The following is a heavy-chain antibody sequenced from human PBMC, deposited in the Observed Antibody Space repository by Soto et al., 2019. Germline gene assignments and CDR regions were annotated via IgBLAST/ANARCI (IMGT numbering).Heavy chain of an antibody. CDR2: VFNNGST. CDR3: AEEHGYCNTPNCYAGRAFDP. J-gene: IGHJ5*02. V-gene: IGHV4-59*03. CDR1: GGSISYYS. D-gene: IGHD2-2*01. Sequence: QVQLQESGPGLVKPSETLSLTCTISGGSISYYSWSWIRQPPGKGLEWIGHVFNNGSTNYNPSLKSRVTKSIDTSKTQSSLKPSSVTAADTAGYYCAEEHGYCNTPNCYAGRAFDPWGQGTLVTVSS.